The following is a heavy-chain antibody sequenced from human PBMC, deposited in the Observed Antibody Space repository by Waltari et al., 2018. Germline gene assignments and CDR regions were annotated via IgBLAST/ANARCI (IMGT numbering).Heavy chain of an antibody. CDR1: GFTFSSYS. Sequence: EVQLVESGGGLVKPGGSLRLSCAASGFTFSSYSMNWVRQAPGKGLEGVSSISSSSSYIDYADSVKGRFTISRDNAKNSLYLQMNSLRAEDTAVYYCARVGSTGYSSGWYVGYYYYYGMDVWGQGP. CDR2: ISSSSSYI. J-gene: IGHJ6*02. V-gene: IGHV3-21*01. D-gene: IGHD6-19*01. CDR3: ARVGSTGYSSGWYVGYYYYYGMDV.